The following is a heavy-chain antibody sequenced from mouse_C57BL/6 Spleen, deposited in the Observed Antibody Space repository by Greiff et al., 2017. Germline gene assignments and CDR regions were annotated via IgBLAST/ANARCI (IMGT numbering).Heavy chain of an antibody. D-gene: IGHD2-2*01. CDR1: GYTFTEYT. CDR2: FYPGSGSI. J-gene: IGHJ4*01. CDR3: ARHEGGGHGYDYAMDY. Sequence: LEESGAELVKPGASVKLSCKASGYTFTEYTIHWVKQRSGQGLEWIGWFYPGSGSIKYNEKFKDKATLTADKSSSTVYMELSRLTSEDSAVYFCARHEGGGHGYDYAMDYWGQGTSVTVSS. V-gene: IGHV1-62-2*01.